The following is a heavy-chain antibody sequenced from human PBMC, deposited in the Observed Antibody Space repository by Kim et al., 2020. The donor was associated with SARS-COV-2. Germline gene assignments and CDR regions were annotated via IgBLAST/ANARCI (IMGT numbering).Heavy chain of an antibody. J-gene: IGHJ5*02. Sequence: SETLSLTCAVYGGSFSGYYWSWIRQPPGKGLEWIGEINHSGSTNYNPSLKSRVTISVDTSKNQFSLKLSSVTAADTAVYYCARGIAARQVWFDPWGQGTL. D-gene: IGHD6-6*01. CDR2: INHSGST. CDR1: GGSFSGYY. CDR3: ARGIAARQVWFDP. V-gene: IGHV4-34*01.